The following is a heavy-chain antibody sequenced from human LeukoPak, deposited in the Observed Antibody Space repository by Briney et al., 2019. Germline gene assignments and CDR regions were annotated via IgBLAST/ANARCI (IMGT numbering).Heavy chain of an antibody. D-gene: IGHD6-13*01. CDR2: INPSGGST. Sequence: ASVKVSCKASGYTFTSYNMHWVRQAPGQGLEWMGIINPSGGSTSYAQKFQGRVTMTRDTSTSTVYMELCSLRSEDTAVYYCARVPAADGTDDAFDIWGQGTMVTVSS. J-gene: IGHJ3*02. CDR1: GYTFTSYN. CDR3: ARVPAADGTDDAFDI. V-gene: IGHV1-46*01.